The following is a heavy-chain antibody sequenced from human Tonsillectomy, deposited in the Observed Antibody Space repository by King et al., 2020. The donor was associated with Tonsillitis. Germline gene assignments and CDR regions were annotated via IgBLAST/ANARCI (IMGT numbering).Heavy chain of an antibody. Sequence: ITLKESGPTLVKPTQTLTLTCTFSGFSLSTSGVGVGWIRQPPGKALEWLALLYWDDDKRYHPSLQSRLTITKDTSKNQVVLTMTNMDPVDTATYYCAHKSVYDSSGYSFDYWGQGTLVTVSS. J-gene: IGHJ4*02. CDR3: AHKSVYDSSGYSFDY. CDR2: LYWDDDK. V-gene: IGHV2-5*02. CDR1: GFSLSTSGVG. D-gene: IGHD3-22*01.